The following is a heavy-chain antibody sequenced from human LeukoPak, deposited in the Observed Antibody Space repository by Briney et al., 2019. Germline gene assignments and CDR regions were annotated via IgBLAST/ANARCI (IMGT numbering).Heavy chain of an antibody. Sequence: GGSLRLSCAASGFTFSSYAMHWVRQAPGKGLEWVAVISYDGSNKYYADSVKGRFTISRDNSKNTLYLQMNNLRAEDTAVYYCVSFYETYWGRGTLVTVSS. D-gene: IGHD2-2*01. V-gene: IGHV3-30-3*01. CDR2: ISYDGSNK. J-gene: IGHJ4*02. CDR3: VSFYETY. CDR1: GFTFSSYA.